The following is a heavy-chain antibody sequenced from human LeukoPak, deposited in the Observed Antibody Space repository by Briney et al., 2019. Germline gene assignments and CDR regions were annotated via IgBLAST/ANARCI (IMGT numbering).Heavy chain of an antibody. V-gene: IGHV3-11*04. CDR1: GFTFSDYY. Sequence: GGSLRLSCAASGFTFSDYYMSWIRQAPGKGLEWVSYISSSGSTIYYADSVKGRFTISRDNSKNTLYLQMNSLRVEDTAVYYCARDPSYDFWSGSLDYWGQGTLVTVSS. D-gene: IGHD3-3*01. CDR2: ISSSGSTI. J-gene: IGHJ4*02. CDR3: ARDPSYDFWSGSLDY.